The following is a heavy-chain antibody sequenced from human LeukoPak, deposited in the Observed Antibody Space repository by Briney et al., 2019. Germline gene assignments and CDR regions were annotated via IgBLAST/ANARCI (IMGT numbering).Heavy chain of an antibody. CDR2: INPNSGGT. J-gene: IGHJ6*03. D-gene: IGHD6-19*01. CDR3: ARARPPRPLSGWTYYYYYMDV. V-gene: IGHV1-2*02. Sequence: GASVKVSCKASGYTFTGYYMHWVRQAPGQGLEWMGWINPNSGGTNYAQKFQGRVTMTRDTSISTAYMELSRLRSDDTAVYYCARARPPRPLSGWTYYYYYMDVWGKGTTVTVSS. CDR1: GYTFTGYY.